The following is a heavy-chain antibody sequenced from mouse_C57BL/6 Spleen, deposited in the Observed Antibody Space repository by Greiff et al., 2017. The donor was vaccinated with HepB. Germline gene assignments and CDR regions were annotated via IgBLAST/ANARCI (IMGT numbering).Heavy chain of an antibody. CDR2: IYPRDGST. V-gene: IGHV1-85*01. D-gene: IGHD1-1*01. CDR1: GYTFTSYD. Sequence: VQLQESGPELVKPGASVKLSCKASGYTFTSYDINWVKQRPGQGLEWIGWIYPRDGSTKYNEKFKGKATLTVDTSSSTAYMELHSLTSEDSAVYFCARHGSSFYTLYYFDYWGQGTTLTVSS. J-gene: IGHJ2*01. CDR3: ARHGSSFYTLYYFDY.